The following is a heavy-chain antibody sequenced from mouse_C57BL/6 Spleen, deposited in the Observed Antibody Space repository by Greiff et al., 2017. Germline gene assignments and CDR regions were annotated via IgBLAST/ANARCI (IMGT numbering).Heavy chain of an antibody. V-gene: IGHV3-6*01. J-gene: IGHJ3*01. CDR2: ISYDGSN. Sequence: EVKLEESGPGLVKPSQSLSLTCSVTGYSITSGYYWNWIRQFPGNKLEWMGYISYDGSNNYNPSLKNRISITRDTSKNQFFLKLNSVTTEDTATYYCARGGGQLRLPFFWGQGTLVTVSA. CDR1: GYSITSGYY. CDR3: ARGGGQLRLPFF. D-gene: IGHD3-2*02.